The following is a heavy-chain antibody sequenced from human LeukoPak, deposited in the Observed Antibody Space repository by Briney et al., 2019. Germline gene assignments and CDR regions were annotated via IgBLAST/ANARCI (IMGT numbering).Heavy chain of an antibody. CDR2: IKEDGSEK. J-gene: IGHJ4*02. CDR1: GFTFSSYW. D-gene: IGHD5-18*01. V-gene: IGHV3-7*01. CDR3: ARDDTYGPYFLDS. Sequence: PGGSLRLSCAASGFTFSSYWMSWVRQAPGKGLEWVANIKEDGSEKSYVDSVMGRFTISRDNAQNSLYLQMNSLRVDDTAVYYCARDDTYGPYFLDSWGRGTKVTVSS.